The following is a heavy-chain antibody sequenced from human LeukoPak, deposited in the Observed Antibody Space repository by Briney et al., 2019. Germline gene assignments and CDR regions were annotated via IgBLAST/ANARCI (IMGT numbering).Heavy chain of an antibody. Sequence: PSETLSLTCTVSGDSITNYYWSWIRQPAGKGPEWIAYMSYSGDATYNPSLKRRVTISIDASKNQFSLKLNSVTAADTAVYYCARDIRSVGATLYFDYWGQGTLVTVSS. D-gene: IGHD1-26*01. CDR1: GDSITNYY. J-gene: IGHJ4*02. V-gene: IGHV4-59*01. CDR3: ARDIRSVGATLYFDY. CDR2: MSYSGDA.